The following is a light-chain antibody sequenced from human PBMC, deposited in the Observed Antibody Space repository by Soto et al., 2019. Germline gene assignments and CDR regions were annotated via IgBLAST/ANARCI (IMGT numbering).Light chain of an antibody. Sequence: EIVLTQSPGTLSLSPGERATLSCRAGQSVSSSYLAWYQQKPGQTPRLLIYGASSRATGIPDRFSGSGSGTDFTLTISRLEPEDFAVHYCQQYGSSPYTFGQGTKLEIK. CDR1: QSVSSSY. J-gene: IGKJ2*01. V-gene: IGKV3-20*01. CDR3: QQYGSSPYT. CDR2: GAS.